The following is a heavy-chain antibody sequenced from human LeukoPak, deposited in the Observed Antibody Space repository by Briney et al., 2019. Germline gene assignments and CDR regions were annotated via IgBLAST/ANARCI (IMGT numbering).Heavy chain of an antibody. CDR2: IKQDGSGR. D-gene: IGHD1-7*01. CDR3: AELEWPRGY. Sequence: GGSLRLSCAASGFTLSSYWMSWVRQAPGKGLEWVANIKQDGSGRYYVDSVKGRFTISRDNAKNSLYLQMNSLRAEDTAVYYCAELEWPRGYWGQGTLVTVSS. V-gene: IGHV3-7*01. CDR1: GFTLSSYW. J-gene: IGHJ4*02.